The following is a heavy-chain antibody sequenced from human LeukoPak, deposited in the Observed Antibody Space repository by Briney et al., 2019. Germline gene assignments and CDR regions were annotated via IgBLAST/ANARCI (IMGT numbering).Heavy chain of an antibody. D-gene: IGHD1-14*01. J-gene: IGHJ3*02. V-gene: IGHV4-34*01. Sequence: KPSETLSLTCAVYGGSFSGYYWSWIRQPPGKGLEWIGEINHSGSTNYNPSLKSRVTISVDTSKNQFSLKLSSVTAADTAVYYCARDNPGRLNAFDIWGQGTMVTVSS. CDR2: INHSGST. CDR3: ARDNPGRLNAFDI. CDR1: GGSFSGYY.